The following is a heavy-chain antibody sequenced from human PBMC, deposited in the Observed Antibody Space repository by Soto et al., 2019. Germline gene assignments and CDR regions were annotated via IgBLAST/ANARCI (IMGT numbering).Heavy chain of an antibody. D-gene: IGHD3-22*01. CDR1: GFTFSSYA. CDR2: ISGSGGST. V-gene: IGHV3-23*01. J-gene: IGHJ4*02. CDR3: AKAAGYYYDSSGYYPGY. Sequence: QPGWSLRLSCAASGFTFSSYAMSWVRQASGKGLEWVSAISGSGGSTYYADSVKGRFTISRDNSKNTLYLQMNSLRAEDTAVYYCAKAAGYYYDSSGYYPGYWGQGTLVTVSS.